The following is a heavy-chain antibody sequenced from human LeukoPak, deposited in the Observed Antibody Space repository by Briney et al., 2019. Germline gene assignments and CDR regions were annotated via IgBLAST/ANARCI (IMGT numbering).Heavy chain of an antibody. V-gene: IGHV3-49*04. Sequence: GGSLRLSCAASGFSFSSYRMNWVRQAPGKGLEWVGFIRSKIYGGTPAYAASVKGRFTISRDDSKGVAYLQMNSLKTEDTAVYYCTRDQTPYYWGQGTLVTVFS. J-gene: IGHJ4*02. CDR1: GFSFSSYR. CDR2: IRSKIYGGTP. CDR3: TRDQTPYY.